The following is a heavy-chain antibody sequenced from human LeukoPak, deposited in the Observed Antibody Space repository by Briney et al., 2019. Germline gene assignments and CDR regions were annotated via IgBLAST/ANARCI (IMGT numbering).Heavy chain of an antibody. J-gene: IGHJ5*02. Sequence: ASVKVSCKVSGYTLTELSMHWVRQAPGKGLEWMGGFDPEDGETIYAQKFQGRVTMTEDTSTDTAYMELSSLRSEDTAVYYCVRDAEAYCASDCHPAWGQGTLVTVSS. V-gene: IGHV1-24*01. D-gene: IGHD2-21*02. CDR1: GYTLTELS. CDR3: VRDAEAYCASDCHPA. CDR2: FDPEDGET.